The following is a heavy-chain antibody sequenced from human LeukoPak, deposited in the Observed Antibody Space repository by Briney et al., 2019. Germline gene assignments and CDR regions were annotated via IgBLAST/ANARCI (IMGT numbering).Heavy chain of an antibody. D-gene: IGHD3-22*01. V-gene: IGHV4-4*02. CDR1: GDSINSLEL. J-gene: IGHJ4*02. Sequence: SETLSLTCTVSGDSINSLELWSWVRQPPGKGLEWIGEMYLSGTTHSNPSVKSRVTISIDKSKNQFFLNLSSVTAADTAVYYCAGLVGRYSSGLYYYYFGYWGQGTLVTVSS. CDR3: AGLVGRYSSGLYYYYFGY. CDR2: MYLSGTT.